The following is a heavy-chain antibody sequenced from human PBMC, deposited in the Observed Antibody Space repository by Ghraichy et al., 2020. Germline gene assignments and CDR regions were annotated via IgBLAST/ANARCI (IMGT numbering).Heavy chain of an antibody. V-gene: IGHV4-59*01. Sequence: SETLSLTCTVSGGSISSYYWSRIRQPPGKGLEWIGYIYYSGSTNYNPSLKSRVTISVDTSKNQFSLKLSSVTAADTAVYYCARVRTGAFDIWGQGTMVTVSS. CDR2: IYYSGST. CDR3: ARVRTGAFDI. J-gene: IGHJ3*02. CDR1: GGSISSYY.